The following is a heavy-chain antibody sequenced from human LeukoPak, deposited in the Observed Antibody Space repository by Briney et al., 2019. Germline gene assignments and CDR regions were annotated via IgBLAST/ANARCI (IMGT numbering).Heavy chain of an antibody. Sequence: PSETLSLTCTVSGGSISSGDYYWGWIRQPPGKGLEWIGYIYYSGSTYYNPSLKSRVTISVDTSKNQFSLKLSSVTAADTAVYYCARGPLYYDFWSGYFYYFDYWGQGTLVTVSS. J-gene: IGHJ4*02. D-gene: IGHD3-3*01. V-gene: IGHV4-30-4*01. CDR3: ARGPLYYDFWSGYFYYFDY. CDR2: IYYSGST. CDR1: GGSISSGDYY.